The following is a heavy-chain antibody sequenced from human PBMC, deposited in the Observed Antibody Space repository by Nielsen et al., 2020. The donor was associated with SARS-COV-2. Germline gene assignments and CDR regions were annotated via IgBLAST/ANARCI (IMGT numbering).Heavy chain of an antibody. V-gene: IGHV3-30-3*01. CDR3: ARAHLPIAVAGFFDY. CDR1: AFTFSSYA. D-gene: IGHD6-19*01. J-gene: IGHJ4*02. CDR2: ISYDGSNK. Sequence: GESLKISCAASAFTFSSYAMHWVRQAPGKGLEWVAVISYDGSNKYYADSVKGRFTISRDNSKNTLYLQMNSLRAEDTAVYYCARAHLPIAVAGFFDYWGQGTLVTVSS.